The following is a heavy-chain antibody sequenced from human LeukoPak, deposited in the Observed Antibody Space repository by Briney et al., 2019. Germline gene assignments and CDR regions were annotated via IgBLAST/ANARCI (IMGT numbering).Heavy chain of an antibody. CDR1: GGSFSGYY. J-gene: IGHJ4*02. Sequence: SETLSLTCAVYGGSFSGYYWSWIRQPPGKGLEWIGEINHSGSTNYNPSLKSRVTISVDTSKNQFSLKLSSVTAADTAAYYCARGRAGALYFDYWGQGTLVTVSS. D-gene: IGHD4-17*01. V-gene: IGHV4-34*01. CDR3: ARGRAGALYFDY. CDR2: INHSGST.